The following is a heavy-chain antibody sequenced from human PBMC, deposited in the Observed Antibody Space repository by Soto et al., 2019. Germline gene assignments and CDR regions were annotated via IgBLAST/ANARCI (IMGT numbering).Heavy chain of an antibody. CDR2: IYPDDSDA. D-gene: IGHD6-6*01. V-gene: IGHV5-51*01. Sequence: GESLKISCQGSGYSFPDYWIGWVRQMPGKGLEWMGIIYPDDSDAKYSPSFQGQVTMSADKSINTAYLQWSSLKASDTAMYFCARDGLSSSTSFDEWGQGTLVTVSS. CDR3: ARDGLSSSTSFDE. CDR1: GYSFPDYW. J-gene: IGHJ4*02.